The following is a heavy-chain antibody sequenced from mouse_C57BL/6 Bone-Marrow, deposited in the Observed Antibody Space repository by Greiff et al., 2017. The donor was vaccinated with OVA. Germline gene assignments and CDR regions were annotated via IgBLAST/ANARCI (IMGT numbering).Heavy chain of an antibody. CDR2: INYDGSST. Sequence: EVQLVESEGGLVQPGSSMKLSCTASGFTFSDYYMAWVRQVPEKGLEWVANINYDGSSTYYLDSLKSRFIISRDNAKNILYLQMSSLKSEDTATYYCARTYYGSSPSYWGQGTTLTVSS. V-gene: IGHV5-16*01. D-gene: IGHD1-1*01. CDR3: ARTYYGSSPSY. CDR1: GFTFSDYY. J-gene: IGHJ2*01.